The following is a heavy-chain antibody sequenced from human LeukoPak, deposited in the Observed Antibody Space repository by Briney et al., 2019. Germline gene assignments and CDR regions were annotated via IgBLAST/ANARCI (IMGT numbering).Heavy chain of an antibody. CDR3: ARSPPFTIFGVVNGGWFDP. CDR1: GGTFSSYA. Sequence: ASVKVSCKASGGTFSSYAISWVRQAPGQGLEWMGGIIPIFGTANYAQKFQGRVTITADESTSTAYMELRSLRSDDTAVYYCARSPPFTIFGVVNGGWFDPWGQGTLVTVSS. J-gene: IGHJ5*02. V-gene: IGHV1-69*13. D-gene: IGHD3-3*01. CDR2: IIPIFGTA.